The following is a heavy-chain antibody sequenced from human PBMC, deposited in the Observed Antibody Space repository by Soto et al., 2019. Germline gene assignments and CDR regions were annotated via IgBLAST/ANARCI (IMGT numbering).Heavy chain of an antibody. D-gene: IGHD4-17*01. J-gene: IGHJ6*02. CDR3: AGEVTTGGYYYYYYGMDV. CDR1: GGSISSYY. Sequence: KPSETLSLTCTVSGGSISSYYWSWIRQPAGKGLEWIGRIYTSGSTNYNPSLKSRVTMSVDTSKNQFSLKLSSVTAADTAVYYCAGEVTTGGYYYYYYGMDVWGQGTTVTVSS. V-gene: IGHV4-4*07. CDR2: IYTSGST.